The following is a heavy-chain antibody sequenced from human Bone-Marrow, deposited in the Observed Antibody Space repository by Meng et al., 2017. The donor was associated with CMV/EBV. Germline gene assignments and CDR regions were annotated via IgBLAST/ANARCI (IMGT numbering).Heavy chain of an antibody. V-gene: IGHV1-18*01. CDR2: ISAYNGNT. Sequence: YTFTGYGISWVRQAPGQGLEWMGWISAYNGNTNYAQKLQGRVTMTTDTSTSTAYMELRSLRSDDTAVYYCARVFCSSTSCAGRLDPWGQGTLVTVSS. CDR1: YTFTGYG. J-gene: IGHJ5*02. CDR3: ARVFCSSTSCAGRLDP. D-gene: IGHD2-2*01.